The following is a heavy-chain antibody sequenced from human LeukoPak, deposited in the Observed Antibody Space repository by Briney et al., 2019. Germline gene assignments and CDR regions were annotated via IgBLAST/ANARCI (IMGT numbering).Heavy chain of an antibody. CDR3: AKDHLDSSSWYYFDY. J-gene: IGHJ4*02. Sequence: GGSLRLSCATSGFPFSSYDMNWVRQAPGKGLEWVSYIHSSGGTIYYAGSVKGRFTISRDNSKNTLYLQMNSLRAEDTAVYYCAKDHLDSSSWYYFDYWGQETLVTVSS. D-gene: IGHD6-13*01. V-gene: IGHV3-23*01. CDR1: GFPFSSYD. CDR2: IHSSGGTI.